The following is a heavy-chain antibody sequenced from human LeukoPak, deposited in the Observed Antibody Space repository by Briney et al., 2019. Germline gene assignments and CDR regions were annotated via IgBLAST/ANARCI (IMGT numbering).Heavy chain of an antibody. D-gene: IGHD5-12*01. CDR1: GFTFSTYA. Sequence: GGSLRLSYAASGFTFSTYAMSWVRQAPGKGLEWVSAIGGSGGDTYYVDSVKGRFTISRDNSKNTLYLQMSSLRAEDTAMYYCAKGDYDYVPYSWFDPWGQGSLVTVSS. CDR2: IGGSGGDT. J-gene: IGHJ5*02. CDR3: AKGDYDYVPYSWFDP. V-gene: IGHV3-23*01.